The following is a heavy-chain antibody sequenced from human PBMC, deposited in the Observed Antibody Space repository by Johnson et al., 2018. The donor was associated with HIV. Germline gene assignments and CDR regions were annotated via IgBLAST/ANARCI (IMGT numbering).Heavy chain of an antibody. CDR3: ASPILFDSSGATDALDI. Sequence: VQLVESGGGLVQPGGSLRLSCAASGFTFSSYAMSWVRQAPGKGLEWVSAISGSGGSTYYADSVKDRFTISRDNSKNTWYLQMNRLRAEDTAVYYCASPILFDSSGATDALDIWGQGTMVTVSS. CDR2: ISGSGGST. V-gene: IGHV3-23*04. J-gene: IGHJ3*02. CDR1: GFTFSSYA. D-gene: IGHD3-22*01.